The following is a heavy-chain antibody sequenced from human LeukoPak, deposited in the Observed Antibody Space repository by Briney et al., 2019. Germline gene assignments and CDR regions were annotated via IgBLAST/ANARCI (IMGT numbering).Heavy chain of an antibody. CDR2: IYSTGSA. CDR3: ARSGYSSSWYTFDY. J-gene: IGHJ4*02. V-gene: IGHV4-39*07. Sequence: SETLSLTCSVSGASTRSSTYYWGWIRQPPGKGLEWIGSIYSTGSAYYNPSLKSRVTISVDTSKNQFSLKLSSVTAADTAVYYCARSGYSSSWYTFDYWGQGTLVTVSS. D-gene: IGHD6-13*01. CDR1: GASTRSSTYY.